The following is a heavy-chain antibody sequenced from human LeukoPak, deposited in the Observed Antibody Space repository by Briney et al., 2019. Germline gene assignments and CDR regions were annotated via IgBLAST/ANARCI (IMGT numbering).Heavy chain of an antibody. V-gene: IGHV3-74*01. D-gene: IGHD3-10*01. CDR3: ASLLTPYHGSGGGGMDV. Sequence: GGSLRLSCAASGFTFSSYWMHWVRQAPGKGLVWVSRIKSDDSTTYADSVRGRFTISRDNAKETLYLQMTSLRVEDTAVYSCASLLTPYHGSGGGGMDVWGQGTTVTVSS. CDR2: IKSDDST. CDR1: GFTFSSYW. J-gene: IGHJ6*02.